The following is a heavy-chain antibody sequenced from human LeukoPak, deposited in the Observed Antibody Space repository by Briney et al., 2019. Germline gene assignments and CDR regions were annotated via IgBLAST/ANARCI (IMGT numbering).Heavy chain of an antibody. D-gene: IGHD6-19*01. CDR1: GGSISGYY. J-gene: IGHJ4*02. V-gene: IGHV4-4*07. Sequence: PSETLSLTCTVSGGSISGYYWNWVRQPADRGLEWIGRLYSSGDTYYNPSLKSRLTMSVDASKNQFSLKLRSVTAADTAVYYCARGSSGSTKRYYFDSWGQGALVTVPS. CDR3: ARGSSGSTKRYYFDS. CDR2: LYSSGDT.